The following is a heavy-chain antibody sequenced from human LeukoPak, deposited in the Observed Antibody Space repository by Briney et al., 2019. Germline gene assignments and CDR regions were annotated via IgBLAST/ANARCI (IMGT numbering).Heavy chain of an antibody. J-gene: IGHJ4*02. Sequence: VASVKVSCKASGYTFSSYGISWVRQAPGQGLEWMGWITAYNGNTKYAQKLQGRVTMTTDTSTSTAYMELRSLRSDDTAVYYCARDERYYGSGSYYLNWGQGTLVTVSS. CDR3: ARDERYYGSGSYYLN. CDR2: ITAYNGNT. CDR1: GYTFSSYG. D-gene: IGHD3-10*01. V-gene: IGHV1-18*01.